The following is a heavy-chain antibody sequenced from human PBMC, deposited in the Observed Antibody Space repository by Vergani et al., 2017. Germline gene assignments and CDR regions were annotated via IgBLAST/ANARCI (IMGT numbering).Heavy chain of an antibody. V-gene: IGHV3-30*18. D-gene: IGHD4-17*01. J-gene: IGHJ4*02. CDR3: AKDFSPPTKDGDLLMIAY. CDR1: GFTFSSYG. CDR2: ISYDGSNK. Sequence: QVQLVESGGGVVQPGRSLRLSCAASGFTFSSYGMHWVRQAPGKGLEWVAVISYDGSNKYYADSVKGRFTISRDNSKNTLYLQMNSLRAEDTAMYYCAKDFSPPTKDGDLLMIAYWGQGTLVTVSS.